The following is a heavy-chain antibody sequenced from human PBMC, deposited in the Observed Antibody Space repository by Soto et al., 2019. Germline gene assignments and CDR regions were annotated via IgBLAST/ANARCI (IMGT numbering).Heavy chain of an antibody. CDR1: GFPFSSYV. D-gene: IGHD4-17*01. V-gene: IGHV3-23*01. CDR3: AKWNGYGDV. CDR2: ISGGSGVT. J-gene: IGHJ4*02. Sequence: EVQLLESGGGLVQRGGSLRLSCAASGFPFSSYVMSWVRQAPGKGLEWVSGISGGSGVTHYADSVKGRFTITGDDSKNTVYLQMHSLRVEDTAVYYCAKWNGYGDVWGQGTLVTVSS.